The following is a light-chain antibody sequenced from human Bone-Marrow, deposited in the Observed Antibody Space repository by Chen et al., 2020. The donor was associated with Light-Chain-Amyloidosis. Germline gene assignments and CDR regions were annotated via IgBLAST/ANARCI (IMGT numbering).Light chain of an antibody. V-gene: IGLV3-21*02. J-gene: IGLJ3*02. CDR2: DDS. CDR3: QVWDRSSDRPV. Sequence: SYVLTQPSSVSVAPGQTATIACGGNNIGSTSVHWYQQTPGQAPLLVVFDDSDRPSGIPERWSGSNSVNTATLTIRRVEAGDEADYYCQVWDRSSDRPVFGGGTKLTVL. CDR1: NIGSTS.